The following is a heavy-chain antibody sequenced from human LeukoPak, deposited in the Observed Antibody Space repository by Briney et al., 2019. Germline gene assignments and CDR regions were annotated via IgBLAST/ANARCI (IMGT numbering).Heavy chain of an antibody. V-gene: IGHV1-69*06. D-gene: IGHD3-3*01. Sequence: SVKVSCRASGDTFSNYAINWVRQAPGQGLEWMGRIVPLFGTTNYAPAFQDRVTITADRSTNTAYMDLSSLKFGDTATYYCARDGAFHYPYKSGLDLWGQGTLVIVSS. CDR1: GDTFSNYA. J-gene: IGHJ5*02. CDR3: ARDGAFHYPYKSGLDL. CDR2: IVPLFGTT.